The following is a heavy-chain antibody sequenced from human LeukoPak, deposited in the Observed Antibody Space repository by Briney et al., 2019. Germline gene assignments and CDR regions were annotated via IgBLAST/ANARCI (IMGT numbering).Heavy chain of an antibody. V-gene: IGHV1-2*02. CDR1: GYTFTGYY. Sequence: GASVKVSCKASGYTFTGYYMHWVRQAPGQGLEWMGWINPNSGGTNYAQNFQGRVTMTRDTSISTAYMELTRLKSDDTAVYYCARETYYDFWTGADSWGQGTLVTVSS. CDR3: ARETYYDFWTGADS. D-gene: IGHD3-3*01. J-gene: IGHJ5*01. CDR2: INPNSGGT.